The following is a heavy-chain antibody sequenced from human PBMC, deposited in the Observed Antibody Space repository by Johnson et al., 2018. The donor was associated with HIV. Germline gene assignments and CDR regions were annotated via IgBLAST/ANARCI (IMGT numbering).Heavy chain of an antibody. CDR2: MKSKTDGGTT. J-gene: IGHJ3*02. D-gene: IGHD3-9*01. CDR3: TTAGLRYFGDGFDI. CDR1: GFTFSNAW. Sequence: VQLVESGGGLVQPGGSLRLSCAASGFTFSNAWMNWVRQAPGKGLEWVGRMKSKTDGGTTDYAAPWTGRFTISRDDSKNTLYLQMNSLKTEDTAVYYCTTAGLRYFGDGFDIWGQGTMVTVSS. V-gene: IGHV3-15*01.